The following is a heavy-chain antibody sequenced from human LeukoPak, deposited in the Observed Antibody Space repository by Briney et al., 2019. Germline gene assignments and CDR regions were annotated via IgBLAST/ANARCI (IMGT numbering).Heavy chain of an antibody. CDR2: ISSSGSTI. V-gene: IGHV3-48*03. J-gene: IGHJ4*02. CDR1: GFTFSSYE. D-gene: IGHD6-13*01. CDR3: ATDLGSSRPNF. Sequence: GGSLRLSCAASGFTFSSYEMNWVRQAPGKGLEWVSYISSSGSTIYYADSVKGRFTISRDNAKNSLFLRMNSLRAEDTAVYYCATDLGSSRPNFWGQGILVTVSS.